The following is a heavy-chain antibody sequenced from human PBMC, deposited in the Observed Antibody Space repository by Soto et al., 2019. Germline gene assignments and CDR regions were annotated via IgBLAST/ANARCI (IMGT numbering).Heavy chain of an antibody. CDR2: ITPNSGGT. Sequence: GAPVKASSKAPGYTYTGSSLHRARQDPGQALELMGWITPNSGGTNYAQKFQGWVTLTRDTSISTAYMELSRLRSDDTAVYSCARSRPVDTDHCFDYGGQGTLVTVSS. D-gene: IGHD5-18*01. V-gene: IGHV1-2*04. J-gene: IGHJ4*02. CDR3: ARSRPVDTDHCFDY. CDR1: GYTYTGSS.